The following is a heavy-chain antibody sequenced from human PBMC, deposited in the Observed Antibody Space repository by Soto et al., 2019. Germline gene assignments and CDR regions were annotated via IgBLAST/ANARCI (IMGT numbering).Heavy chain of an antibody. CDR1: GFTFSNYG. D-gene: IGHD3-10*01. V-gene: IGHV3-30*18. CDR2: ILYDGSDK. CDR3: AKDRIVMIRGVMNYYGMDV. J-gene: IGHJ6*02. Sequence: QVQLVESGGGVVQPGRSLRLSCAASGFTFSNYGMHWVRQAPGKGLEWVAFILYDGSDKYFADSVKGRFTISRDNSMITLDLQMNSLRAEDTAVYYCAKDRIVMIRGVMNYYGMDVWGQGTTVTVSS.